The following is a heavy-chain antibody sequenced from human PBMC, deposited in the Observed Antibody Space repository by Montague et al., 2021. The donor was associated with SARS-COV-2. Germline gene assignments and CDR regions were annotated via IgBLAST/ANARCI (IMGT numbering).Heavy chain of an antibody. CDR1: GGSISSSSYY. CDR2: IYYSGST. Sequence: SEILSLTCTVSGGSISSSSYYWGWIRQPPGKGLEWIGSIYYSGSTYYNPSLKSRVTIPVDTSKNQFSLKLSSVTAADTAVYYCARQGSGSYYNWFDPWGQGTLVTVSS. D-gene: IGHD1-26*01. CDR3: ARQGSGSYYNWFDP. V-gene: IGHV4-39*01. J-gene: IGHJ5*02.